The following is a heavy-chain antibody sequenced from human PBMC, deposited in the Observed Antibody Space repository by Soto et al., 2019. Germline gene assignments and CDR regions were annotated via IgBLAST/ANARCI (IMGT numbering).Heavy chain of an antibody. CDR1: GFTVEDYA. D-gene: IGHD2-2*02. V-gene: IGHV3-9*01. J-gene: IGHJ6*02. CDR2: ISWNSGSI. Sequence: GGSLELACAASGFTVEDYAVHGVRQAPGKGLEWVSGISWNSGSIGYADSVKGRFTISRDNAKNSLYLQMNSLRAEDTALYYCAKDISPHPIVVLPAAIRGRYYGMDVWGQGTTVTVSS. CDR3: AKDISPHPIVVLPAAIRGRYYGMDV.